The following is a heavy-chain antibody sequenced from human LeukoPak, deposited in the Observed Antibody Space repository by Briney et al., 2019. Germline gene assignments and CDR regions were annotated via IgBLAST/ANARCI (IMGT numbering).Heavy chain of an antibody. J-gene: IGHJ4*02. D-gene: IGHD3-22*01. Sequence: GGSLRLSCAASGFTFNTYTMNWVRQAPGKGLEWVSYISGSSGIIDYADSVRGRFTISRDNAKNSLYLQMNSLRAEDTAVYYCARGSTYYESSSQVPFDYWGQGTLVTVSS. CDR2: ISGSSGII. CDR3: ARGSTYYESSSQVPFDY. V-gene: IGHV3-48*01. CDR1: GFTFNTYT.